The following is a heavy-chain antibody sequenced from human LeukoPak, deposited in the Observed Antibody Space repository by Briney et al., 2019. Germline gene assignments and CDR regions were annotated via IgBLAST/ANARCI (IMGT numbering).Heavy chain of an antibody. CDR3: ARDDSSSWSNYFDY. CDR2: ISSSGSTI. D-gene: IGHD6-13*01. CDR1: GFTLSSYE. J-gene: IGHJ4*02. Sequence: PGGSLRLSCAASGFTLSSYEMNWVRQAPGKGLEWVSYISSSGSTIYYADSVKGRFTISRDNAKNSLYLQMNSLRAEDTAVYYCARDDSSSWSNYFDYWGQGTLVTVSS. V-gene: IGHV3-48*03.